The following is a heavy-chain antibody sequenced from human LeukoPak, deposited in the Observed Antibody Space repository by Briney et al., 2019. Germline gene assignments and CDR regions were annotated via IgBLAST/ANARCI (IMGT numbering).Heavy chain of an antibody. CDR2: IKQDGSEK. J-gene: IGHJ4*02. CDR3: ARDRPYYYDSSGYYY. D-gene: IGHD3-22*01. Sequence: PGGSLRLSCAASGFTFSSYWMSWVRQAPGKGLEWVANIKQDGSEKYYVDSVKGRFTISRDNAKNSLYLQMNSLRAEDTAVYYCARDRPYYYDSSGYYYWGQGTLVTVSS. CDR1: GFTFSSYW. V-gene: IGHV3-7*01.